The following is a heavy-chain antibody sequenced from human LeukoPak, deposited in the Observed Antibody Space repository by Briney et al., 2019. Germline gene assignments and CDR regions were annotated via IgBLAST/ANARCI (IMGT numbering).Heavy chain of an antibody. CDR2: FKTKYNQV. CDR3: ARSVPDYTRFDY. J-gene: IGHJ4*02. D-gene: IGHD4-11*01. V-gene: IGHV3-23*05. CDR1: GFTFSDYS. Sequence: GGSLRLSCEASGFTFSDYSMNWVRQAPGKGLEWVSTFKTKYNQVYYAESVRGRFTISTDNSKNTVYLQMNSLRAEDTALYYCARSVPDYTRFDYWGQGALVTVSS.